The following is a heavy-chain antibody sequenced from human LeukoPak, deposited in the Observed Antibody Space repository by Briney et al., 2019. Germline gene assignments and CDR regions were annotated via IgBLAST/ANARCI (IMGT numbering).Heavy chain of an antibody. V-gene: IGHV3-9*01. Sequence: GRSLRLSCAASGFTFDDYAMHWVRQAPGKGLEWVSGISWNSGSIGYADSVKGRFTISRDNAKNSLYLQMNSLRAEDTALYYCAKDISDGYNYYGSDYWGQGTLVTVSS. CDR1: GFTFDDYA. J-gene: IGHJ4*02. D-gene: IGHD5-24*01. CDR2: ISWNSGSI. CDR3: AKDISDGYNYYGSDY.